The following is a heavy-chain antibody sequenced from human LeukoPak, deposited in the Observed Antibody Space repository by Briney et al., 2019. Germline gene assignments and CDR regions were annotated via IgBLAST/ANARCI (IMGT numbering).Heavy chain of an antibody. Sequence: SETLSLTCIVSGGSINSRSHYWGWLRQPPGKGLEWIGNIYYSGSTYYNPSLKSRVTISIDTSKNQFSLKLSSVTATDTAVYYCASLREGGVAHWFDPWGQGTLVTVSS. CDR1: GGSINSRSHY. CDR3: ASLREGGVAHWFDP. D-gene: IGHD2-15*01. CDR2: IYYSGST. V-gene: IGHV4-39*01. J-gene: IGHJ5*02.